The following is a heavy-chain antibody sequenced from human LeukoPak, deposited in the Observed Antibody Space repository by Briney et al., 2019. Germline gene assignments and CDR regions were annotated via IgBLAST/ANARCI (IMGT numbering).Heavy chain of an antibody. CDR3: ATTGTYSSGWYGRYYYYMDV. V-gene: IGHV1-69*13. CDR1: GGTFSSYA. D-gene: IGHD6-19*01. CDR2: IIPIFGTA. J-gene: IGHJ6*03. Sequence: SVKVSCKASGGTFSSYAISWVRQAPGQGLEWMGGIIPIFGTANYAQKFQGRVTITADESTRTAYMELSSLRSEDTAVYYCATTGTYSSGWYGRYYYYMDVWGKGTTVTVSS.